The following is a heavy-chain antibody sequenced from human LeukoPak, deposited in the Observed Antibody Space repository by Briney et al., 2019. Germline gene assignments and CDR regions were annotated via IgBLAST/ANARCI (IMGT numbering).Heavy chain of an antibody. CDR1: GYTFTGYY. CDR2: INPNSGGT. D-gene: IGHD4-17*01. J-gene: IGHJ4*02. V-gene: IGHV1-2*06. CDR3: ARTSYGDYNFDY. Sequence: ASVKVSCKASGYTFTGYYMHWVRQAPGQGLEWMGRINPNSGGTNYAQKFQGRVTMTRDTFISTAYMELSRLRSDDTAVYYCARTSYGDYNFDYWGQGTLVTVSS.